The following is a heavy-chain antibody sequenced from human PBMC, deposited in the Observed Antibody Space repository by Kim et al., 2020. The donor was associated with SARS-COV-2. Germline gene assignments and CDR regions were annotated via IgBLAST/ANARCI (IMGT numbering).Heavy chain of an antibody. Sequence: GGSLRLSCAAYGFTFSTYAMNWVRQAPEKGLEWVATISGSNGNTFYADAVKGRFTISRDNSKNTLYLQRSSLRVDDTAVYFCAKKMFDSSSRSQHLDQWGQGPLVTVSS. J-gene: IGHJ4*02. CDR1: GFTFSTYA. V-gene: IGHV3-23*01. CDR3: AKKMFDSSSRSQHLDQ. D-gene: IGHD6-13*01. CDR2: ISGSNGNT.